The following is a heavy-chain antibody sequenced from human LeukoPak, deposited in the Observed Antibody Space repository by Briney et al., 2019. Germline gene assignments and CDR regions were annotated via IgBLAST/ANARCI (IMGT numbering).Heavy chain of an antibody. Sequence: ASVKVSCKASGYTFTSYGISWVRQAPGQGLEWMGWISAYNGNTNYAQKLQGRDTMTTDTSTSTAYMELRSLRSDDTAVYYCARQKTTVVTLDPTSYYYYYMDVWGKGTTVTVSS. V-gene: IGHV1-18*01. CDR1: GYTFTSYG. CDR2: ISAYNGNT. CDR3: ARQKTTVVTLDPTSYYYYYMDV. J-gene: IGHJ6*03. D-gene: IGHD4-23*01.